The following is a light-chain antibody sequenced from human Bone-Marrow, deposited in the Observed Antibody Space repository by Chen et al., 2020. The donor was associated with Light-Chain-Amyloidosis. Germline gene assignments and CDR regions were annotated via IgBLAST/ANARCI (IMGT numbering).Light chain of an antibody. CDR1: DLPTKY. CDR3: QSADSSGTYEVI. J-gene: IGLJ2*01. Sequence: YELTQPPSVSVSPGQTARITCSGDDLPTKYAYWYQQKPGQAPVLVIHRDTERPSGISERLSGSSSGTTATLTISGVQAEDEADYHCQSADSSGTYEVIFGGGTKLTVL. V-gene: IGLV3-25*03. CDR2: RDT.